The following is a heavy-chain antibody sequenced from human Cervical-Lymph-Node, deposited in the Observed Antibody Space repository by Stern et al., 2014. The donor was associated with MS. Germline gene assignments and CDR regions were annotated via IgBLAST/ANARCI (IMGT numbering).Heavy chain of an antibody. Sequence: MQLVQSGAEVKKPGESLKISCKGSGYNFPSSWIAWVRHMPGKGLEWMGIIYPGDSDTKSSPAFQGQVTISADNSINTAYLKWSSLKASDTAIYYCVRRDTHFDSWGQGTLVTVSS. J-gene: IGHJ4*02. CDR3: VRRDTHFDS. V-gene: IGHV5-51*03. CDR2: IYPGDSDT. CDR1: GYNFPSSW.